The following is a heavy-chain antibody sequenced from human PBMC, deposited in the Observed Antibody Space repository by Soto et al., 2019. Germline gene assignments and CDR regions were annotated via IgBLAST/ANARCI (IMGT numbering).Heavy chain of an antibody. CDR3: ARDSPLSSGWEGGKYFQH. Sequence: ASVKVSCKASGYTFTSYGISWVRQAPGQGLEWMGWISAYNGNTNYAQKLQGRVTMTTDTSTSTAYMELRSLRSDDTAVYYCARDSPLSSGWEGGKYFQHWGQGTLVTVSS. CDR2: ISAYNGNT. D-gene: IGHD6-19*01. CDR1: GYTFTSYG. V-gene: IGHV1-18*01. J-gene: IGHJ1*01.